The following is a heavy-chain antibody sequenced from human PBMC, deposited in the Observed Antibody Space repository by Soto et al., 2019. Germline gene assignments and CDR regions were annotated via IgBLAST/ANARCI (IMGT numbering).Heavy chain of an antibody. Sequence: SVKVSCKAPGLTFTSSAVQGGRQASGQRREWIGWIVVGSGNTNYAQKFQERVTSTRDMSTSTAYMELSSLRSEDTAVYYCAARDSSGAFDYWGQGTLVTVSS. V-gene: IGHV1-58*01. CDR1: GLTFTSSA. J-gene: IGHJ4*02. D-gene: IGHD3-22*01. CDR2: IVVGSGNT. CDR3: AARDSSGAFDY.